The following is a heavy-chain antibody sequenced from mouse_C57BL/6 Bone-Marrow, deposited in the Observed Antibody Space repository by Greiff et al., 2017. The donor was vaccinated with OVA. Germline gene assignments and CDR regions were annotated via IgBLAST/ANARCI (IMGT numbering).Heavy chain of an antibody. CDR1: GYTFTSYG. CDR2: IYPRSGNT. CDR3: ARPGSSRGWYFDV. V-gene: IGHV1-81*01. D-gene: IGHD1-1*01. J-gene: IGHJ1*03. Sequence: QVQLQQSGAELARPGASVKLSCTASGYTFTSYGISWVKQRTGQGLEWIGEIYPRSGNTYYNEKFKGKATLTADKSSSTAYMELRSLTAEDSAVYFCARPGSSRGWYFDVWGTGTTVTVSS.